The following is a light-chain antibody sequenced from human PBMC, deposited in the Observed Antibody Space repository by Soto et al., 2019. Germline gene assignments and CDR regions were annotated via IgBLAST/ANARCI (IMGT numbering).Light chain of an antibody. V-gene: IGKV1-33*01. J-gene: IGKJ1*01. CDR3: QQYDNLPWT. CDR2: DAS. Sequence: DIQMNPSLYSLSASVGDRATITCQTSQDISNYLNRYHQKPGKAPKLLIYDASNLATGFPSRFSGSGSGTDFTFTISSLQPEDIATYYCQQYDNLPWTFGQGTKVEIK. CDR1: QDISNY.